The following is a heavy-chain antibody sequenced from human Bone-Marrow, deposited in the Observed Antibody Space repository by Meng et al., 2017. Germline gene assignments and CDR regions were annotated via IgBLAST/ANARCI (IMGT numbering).Heavy chain of an antibody. CDR2: ISYDGSNK. V-gene: IGHV3-30*07. D-gene: IGHD3-10*01. CDR3: ARSARLLWFGENDAFDI. J-gene: IGHJ3*02. Sequence: GGSLRLSCAASGFTFSSYAMHWVRQAPGKGLEWVAVISYDGSNKYYADSVKGRFTISRDNSKNTLYLQMNSLRAEDTAVYYCARSARLLWFGENDAFDIWGQGTMVTVSS. CDR1: GFTFSSYA.